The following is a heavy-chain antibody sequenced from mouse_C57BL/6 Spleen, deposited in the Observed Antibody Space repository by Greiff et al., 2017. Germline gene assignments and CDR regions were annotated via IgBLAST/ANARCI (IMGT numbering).Heavy chain of an antibody. CDR2: IDPNSGGT. J-gene: IGHJ4*01. V-gene: IGHV1-72*01. CDR3: ARPITTVVAHYYAMDY. CDR1: GYTFTSYW. D-gene: IGHD1-1*01. Sequence: QVQLQQPGAELVKPGASVKLSCKASGYTFTSYWMHWVKQRPGRGLEWIGRIDPNSGGTKYNEKFKSKATLTVDKPSSTAYMQLSSLTSEDSAVYYCARPITTVVAHYYAMDYWGQGTSVTVSS.